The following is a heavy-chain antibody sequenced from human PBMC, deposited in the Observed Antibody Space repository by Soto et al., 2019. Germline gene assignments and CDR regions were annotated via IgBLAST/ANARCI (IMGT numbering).Heavy chain of an antibody. CDR1: GGSISSGVYS. J-gene: IGHJ5*02. D-gene: IGHD2-2*02. CDR3: ARDVGYCISTSCYSWFDP. V-gene: IGHV4-61*08. CDR2: IYYSGST. Sequence: SETLSLTCAVSGGSISSGVYSWSWIRQPPGKGLEWIGYIYYSGSTNYNPSLKSRVTISVDTSKNQFSLKLSSVTAADTAVYYCARDVGYCISTSCYSWFDPWGQGTLVTVSS.